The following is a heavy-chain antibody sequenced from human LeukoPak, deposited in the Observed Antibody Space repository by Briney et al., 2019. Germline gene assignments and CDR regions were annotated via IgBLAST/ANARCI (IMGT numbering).Heavy chain of an antibody. D-gene: IGHD3-22*01. CDR1: GVSIRSYY. CDR3: ARTMSSSTQYYFDY. J-gene: IGHJ4*02. V-gene: IGHV4-4*07. Sequence: PSETLSLTCNVSGVSIRSYYWSWIRQPAGGGLEWIGRIYISGNTNYNPSLKSRVTMSLDTTKNQFSLNLNSVTGARTAVCYCARTMSSSTQYYFDYWGQGTLVTVSS. CDR2: IYISGNT.